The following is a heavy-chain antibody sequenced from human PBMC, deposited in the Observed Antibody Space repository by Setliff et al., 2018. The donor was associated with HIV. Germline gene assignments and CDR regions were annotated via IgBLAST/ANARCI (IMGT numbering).Heavy chain of an antibody. CDR3: TRRFEKWLAFDY. Sequence: ASETLSLTCTVSGGSISSTNYFWGWIRQPPGKGLEWIGTIYYHGSTYYNPSLKSRVTISIDTSKNQFSLQLTSVTAADTAVYYCTRRFEKWLAFDYWGQGTLVTVSS. V-gene: IGHV4-39*01. J-gene: IGHJ4*02. CDR2: IYYHGST. CDR1: GGSISSTNYF. D-gene: IGHD6-19*01.